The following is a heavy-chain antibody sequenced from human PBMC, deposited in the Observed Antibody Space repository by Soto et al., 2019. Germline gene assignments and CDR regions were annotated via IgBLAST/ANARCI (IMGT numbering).Heavy chain of an antibody. CDR1: GYTFTGYY. J-gene: IGHJ4*02. V-gene: IGHV1-2*04. Sequence: ASVKVSCKASGYTFTGYYMHWVRQAPGQGLEWMGWINPNSGGTNYAQKFQGWVTMTRDTSISTAYMELSRLRSDDTAVYYCARGSKDDILTGYYDYWGQGTLVTVSS. CDR2: INPNSGGT. D-gene: IGHD3-9*01. CDR3: ARGSKDDILTGYYDY.